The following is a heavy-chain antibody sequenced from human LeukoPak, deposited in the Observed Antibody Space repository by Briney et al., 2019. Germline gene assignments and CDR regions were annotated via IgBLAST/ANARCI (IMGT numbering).Heavy chain of an antibody. V-gene: IGHV3-30*03. D-gene: IGHD2-21*01. CDR2: ISYDGSNK. Sequence: GGSLRLSCAASGFTFSSYAMSWVRQAPGKGLEWVAVISYDGSNKYYADSVKGRFTISRDNSKNTLYLQMNSLRAEDTAVYYCARGYSYYYYYGMDVWGQGTTVTVSS. CDR3: ARGYSYYYYYGMDV. J-gene: IGHJ6*02. CDR1: GFTFSSYA.